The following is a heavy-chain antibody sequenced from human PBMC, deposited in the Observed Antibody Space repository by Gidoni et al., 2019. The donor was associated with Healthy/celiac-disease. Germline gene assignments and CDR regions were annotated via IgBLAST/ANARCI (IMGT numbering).Heavy chain of an antibody. D-gene: IGHD3-16*01. V-gene: IGHV3-73*02. CDR3: TILGARLTTR. J-gene: IGHJ4*02. CDR2: IRSKANSYAT. Sequence: EVQLVESGGGLVQPGWSLKLSCAASGFTFSGSAMHWVRQASGKGLEWVGRIRSKANSYATAYAASVKGRFTISRDDSKNTAYLQMNSLKTEDTAVYYCTILGARLTTRWGQGTLVTVSS. CDR1: GFTFSGSA.